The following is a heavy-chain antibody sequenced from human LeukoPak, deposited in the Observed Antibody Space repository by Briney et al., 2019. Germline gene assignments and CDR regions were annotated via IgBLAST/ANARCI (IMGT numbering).Heavy chain of an antibody. CDR2: ISSSSSTI. V-gene: IGHV3-48*03. CDR3: AKDRAYYSDSSGYYLVRAYDY. Sequence: GESLRLSCAASGFTFSCYEMNWVRQAPGKGLEWVSYISSSSSTIYYADSVKGRFTISRDNAKNSLYLQMNSLRAEDTAVYYCAKDRAYYSDSSGYYLVRAYDYWGQGTLVTVSS. D-gene: IGHD3-22*01. J-gene: IGHJ4*02. CDR1: GFTFSCYE.